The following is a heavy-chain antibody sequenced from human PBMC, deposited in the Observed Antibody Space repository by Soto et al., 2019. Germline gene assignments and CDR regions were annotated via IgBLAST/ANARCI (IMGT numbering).Heavy chain of an antibody. Sequence: LQLLSLRWAVGGGSFSGFYCRWIRQPPRKGLEWVGEINHSESTNYNPSPQSRVTISVDTSKNQFSLKLSSVTAADTAVYYCARASVGGGYCSGGSCYAIDFWGQGTLVT. CDR1: GGSFSGFY. CDR3: ARASVGGGYCSGGSCYAIDF. D-gene: IGHD2-15*01. CDR2: INHSEST. V-gene: IGHV4-34*01. J-gene: IGHJ4*02.